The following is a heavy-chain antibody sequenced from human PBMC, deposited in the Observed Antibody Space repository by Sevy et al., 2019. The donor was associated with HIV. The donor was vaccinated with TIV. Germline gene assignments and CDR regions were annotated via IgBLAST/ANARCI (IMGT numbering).Heavy chain of an antibody. CDR1: GFTFSSYA. V-gene: IGHV3-30-3*01. CDR3: ARGLGYCSGGSCQAHAFDI. Sequence: SLKISCAASGFTFSSYAMHWVRQAPGKGLEWVAVISYDGSNKYYADSVKGRFTISRDNSKNTLYLQMNSLRAEDTAVYYCARGLGYCSGGSCQAHAFDIWGQWTIVTVSS. J-gene: IGHJ3*02. CDR2: ISYDGSNK. D-gene: IGHD2-15*01.